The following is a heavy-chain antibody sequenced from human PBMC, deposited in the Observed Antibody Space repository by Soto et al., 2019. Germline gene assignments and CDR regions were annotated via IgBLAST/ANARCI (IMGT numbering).Heavy chain of an antibody. CDR1: GYTFTIYG. CDR3: ARDALVYYYDSSGYYTNWFDP. CDR2: ISAYNGNT. V-gene: IGHV1-18*01. D-gene: IGHD3-22*01. Sequence: ASVKVSCKASGYTFTIYGISCVLQSPVQWLDGMGWISAYNGNTNYAQKLQGRVTMTTDTSTSTAYMELRSLRSDDTAVYYCARDALVYYYDSSGYYTNWFDPWGQGTLVTVSS. J-gene: IGHJ5*02.